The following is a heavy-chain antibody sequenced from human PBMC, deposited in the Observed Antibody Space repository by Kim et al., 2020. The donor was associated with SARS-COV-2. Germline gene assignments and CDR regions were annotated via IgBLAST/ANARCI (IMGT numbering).Heavy chain of an antibody. J-gene: IGHJ6*03. V-gene: IGHV4-34*01. CDR2: INHSGST. CDR3: ARGVTIFGVVITYTGYYYYYMDV. CDR1: GGSFSGYY. Sequence: SETLSLTCAVYGGSFSGYYWSWIRQPPGKGLEWIGEINHSGSTNYNPSLKSRVTISVDTSKNQFSLKLSSVTAADTAVYYCARGVTIFGVVITYTGYYYYYMDVWGKGTTVTVSS. D-gene: IGHD3-3*01.